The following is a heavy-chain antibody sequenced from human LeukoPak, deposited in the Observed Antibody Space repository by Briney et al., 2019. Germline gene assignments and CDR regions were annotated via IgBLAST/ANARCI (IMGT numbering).Heavy chain of an antibody. D-gene: IGHD3-3*01. CDR1: GFTFSNYA. V-gene: IGHV3-23*01. CDR2: IGGSTGST. J-gene: IGHJ4*02. Sequence: PGGSLRLSCAASGFTFSNYAMNWVRQAPGKGLEWVSLIGGSTGSTYYADSVKGRFTISRDNSKNTLYLQMNSLRAEDTAVYYCAKPESYNFWSGYSYWGQGTLVTVSS. CDR3: AKPESYNFWSGYSY.